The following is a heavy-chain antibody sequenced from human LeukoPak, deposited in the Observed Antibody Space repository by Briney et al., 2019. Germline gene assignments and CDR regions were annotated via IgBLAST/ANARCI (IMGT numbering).Heavy chain of an antibody. V-gene: IGHV4-59*01. CDR2: IYDSGST. D-gene: IGHD5-18*01. CDR3: ARRYTYGSLGFDY. CDR1: SVSISSYY. Sequence: SETLSLTCTVSSVSISSYYWSWIRQPPGKGLEWIGYIYDSGSTNYNPSLKSRVTISVDTSKKQFTLKLSSVTAADTAVYYCARRYTYGSLGFDYWGQGTLVTVSS. J-gene: IGHJ4*02.